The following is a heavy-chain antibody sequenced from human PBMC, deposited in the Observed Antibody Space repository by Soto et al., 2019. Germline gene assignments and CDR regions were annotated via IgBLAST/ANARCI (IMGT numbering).Heavy chain of an antibody. V-gene: IGHV3-33*01. CDR3: ARDTASWEVRHITGTTIGYYYYGMDV. CDR2: IWYDGSNK. D-gene: IGHD1-7*01. J-gene: IGHJ6*02. Sequence: GGSLRLSCAASGFTFSSYGMHWVRQAPGKGLEWVAVIWYDGSNKYYADSVKGRFTISRDNSKNTLYLQMNSLRAEDTAVYYCARDTASWEVRHITGTTIGYYYYGMDVWGQGTTVTVSS. CDR1: GFTFSSYG.